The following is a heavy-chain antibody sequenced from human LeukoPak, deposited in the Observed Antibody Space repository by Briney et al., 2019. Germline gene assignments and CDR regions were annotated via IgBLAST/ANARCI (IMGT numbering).Heavy chain of an antibody. J-gene: IGHJ5*02. CDR1: GYTFTSYG. Sequence: ASVKVPCKASGYTFTSYGISWVRQAPGQGLERMGWISAYNGNTNYAQKLQGRVTMTTDTSTSTAYMELRSLRSDDTAVYYCARVEVITMVRGVKSWFDPWGQGTLVTVSS. V-gene: IGHV1-18*01. D-gene: IGHD3-10*01. CDR2: ISAYNGNT. CDR3: ARVEVITMVRGVKSWFDP.